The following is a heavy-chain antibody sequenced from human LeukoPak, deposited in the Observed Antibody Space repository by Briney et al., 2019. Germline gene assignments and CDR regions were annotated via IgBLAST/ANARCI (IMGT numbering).Heavy chain of an antibody. D-gene: IGHD3-22*01. CDR3: ARAHYSDSGFDAFNV. J-gene: IGHJ3*01. CDR2: TYYSSKWYN. Sequence: SQTLSLTCAISGDSVSTNSAAWNWIRQSPSRGLEWLGRTYYSSKWYNAYAVSVKSRIKINPDTSKNQFSLHLNSVTPEDTAVYYCARAHYSDSGFDAFNVWGQGTMVTVSS. CDR1: GDSVSTNSAA. V-gene: IGHV6-1*01.